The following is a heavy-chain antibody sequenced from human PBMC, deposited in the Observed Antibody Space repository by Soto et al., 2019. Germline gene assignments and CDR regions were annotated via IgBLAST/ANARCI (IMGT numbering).Heavy chain of an antibody. V-gene: IGHV3-33*01. J-gene: IGHJ6*02. CDR3: ARASYGDDYYYYGMDV. Sequence: QVQLVESGGGVVQPGRSLRLSCAASGFTFSSYGMHWVRQAPGKGLEWVVVIWYDGSNKYYADSVKGRFTISRDNSKNTLYLQMNSLRAEDTAVYYCARASYGDDYYYYGMDVWGQGTTVTVSS. CDR1: GFTFSSYG. D-gene: IGHD4-17*01. CDR2: IWYDGSNK.